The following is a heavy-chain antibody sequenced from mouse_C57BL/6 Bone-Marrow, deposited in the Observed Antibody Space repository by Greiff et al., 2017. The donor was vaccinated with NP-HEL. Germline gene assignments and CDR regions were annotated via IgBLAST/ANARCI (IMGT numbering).Heavy chain of an antibody. D-gene: IGHD2-4*01. CDR1: GFSLSTFGMG. CDR2: IWWDDDK. Sequence: QVTLKVSGPGILQPSQSLSLTCSFSGFSLSTFGMGVGWIRQPSGKDLEWLAHIWWDDDKYYNPALKSRLTISKDTSKNQVFLKIANVDTADTATYYCARIEGYDYAVRSYYAMDYWGQGTSVTVSS. V-gene: IGHV8-8*01. J-gene: IGHJ4*01. CDR3: ARIEGYDYAVRSYYAMDY.